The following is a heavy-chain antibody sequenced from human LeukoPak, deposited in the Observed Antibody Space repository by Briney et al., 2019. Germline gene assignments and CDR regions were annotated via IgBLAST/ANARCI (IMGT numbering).Heavy chain of an antibody. D-gene: IGHD5-18*01. CDR3: ARVGYTCGSY. Sequence: GGSLRLSCAASGFTFRSYGMHWVRHAPGKGLEWVAFIRYDGSNKYYVDPVKGRFTMSRDNSKNTLYLQMNSLRAEDTAVYYCARVGYTCGSYWGQGTLVTVSS. J-gene: IGHJ4*02. V-gene: IGHV3-30*02. CDR1: GFTFRSYG. CDR2: IRYDGSNK.